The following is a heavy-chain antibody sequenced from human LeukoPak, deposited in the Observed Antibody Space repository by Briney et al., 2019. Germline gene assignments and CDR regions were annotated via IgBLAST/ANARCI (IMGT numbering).Heavy chain of an antibody. V-gene: IGHV4-34*01. CDR1: GGSFSGYY. CDR2: INHSGST. D-gene: IGHD5-24*01. Sequence: SETLSLTCAVYGGSFSGYYRSWIRQPPGKGLEWIGEINHSGSTNYNPSLKSRVTISVDTSKNQFSLKLSSVTAADTAVYYCATHGYNSSRAYDYWGQGTLVTVSS. CDR3: ATHGYNSSRAYDY. J-gene: IGHJ4*02.